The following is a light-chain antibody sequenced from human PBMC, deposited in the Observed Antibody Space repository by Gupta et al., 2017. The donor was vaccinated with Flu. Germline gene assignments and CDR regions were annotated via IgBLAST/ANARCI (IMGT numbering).Light chain of an antibody. V-gene: IGKV3-20*01. J-gene: IGKJ3*01. Sequence: EIVLTQSTGTLSLSPGETATLSCRASQSVSSNSLAWYQQKPGQAPRLLIFGASSRATGIPDRFSGSGSGTDFTLTISRLEPEDFAVYCCQQHGSSPFTFGPGTKVEIK. CDR2: GAS. CDR1: QSVSSNS. CDR3: QQHGSSPFT.